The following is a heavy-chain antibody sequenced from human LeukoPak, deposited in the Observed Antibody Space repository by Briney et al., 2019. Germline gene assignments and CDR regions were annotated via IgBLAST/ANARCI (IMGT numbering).Heavy chain of an antibody. CDR3: AKGRVIYYDTTGYRPDDNFDI. CDR2: ISTFNGHT. V-gene: IGHV1-18*01. Sequence: ASVKVSCKTSGYMFRNYGITWVRQAPGQGLEWMGWISTFNGHTKYTQSLRDRVTMTTDTSTSTIYMELRSLRSDDTAVYYCAKGRVIYYDTTGYRPDDNFDIWGQGTMVTVSS. J-gene: IGHJ3*02. D-gene: IGHD3-22*01. CDR1: GYMFRNYG.